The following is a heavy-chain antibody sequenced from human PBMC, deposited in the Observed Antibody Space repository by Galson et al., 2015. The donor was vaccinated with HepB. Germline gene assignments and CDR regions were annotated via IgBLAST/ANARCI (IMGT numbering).Heavy chain of an antibody. J-gene: IGHJ4*02. V-gene: IGHV1-24*01. CDR3: ARFRDPITIFGVVTYTTFDY. Sequence: SVKVSCKVSGYTLTELSMHWVRQAPGKGLEWMGGFDPEDGETIYAQKLQGRVTMTTDTSTSTAYMELRSLRSDDTAVYYCARFRDPITIFGVVTYTTFDYWGQGTLVTVSS. CDR1: GYTLTELS. CDR2: FDPEDGET. D-gene: IGHD3-3*01.